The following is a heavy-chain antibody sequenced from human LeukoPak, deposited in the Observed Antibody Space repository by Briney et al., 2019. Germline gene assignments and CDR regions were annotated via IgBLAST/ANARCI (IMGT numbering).Heavy chain of an antibody. D-gene: IGHD2-15*01. J-gene: IGHJ4*02. CDR1: GGSISSSSYY. CDR3: ASVSYSEVDY. V-gene: IGHV4-39*07. Sequence: PSETLSLTCTVSGGSISSSSYYWGWIRQPPGKGLEWIGSIYYSGSTYYNPSLKSRVTISVDTSKNQFSLELSSVTAADTAVYYCASVSYSEVDYWGQGTLVTVSS. CDR2: IYYSGST.